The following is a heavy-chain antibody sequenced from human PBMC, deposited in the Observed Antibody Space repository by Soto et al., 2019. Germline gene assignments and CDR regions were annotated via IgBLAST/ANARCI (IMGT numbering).Heavy chain of an antibody. Sequence: ASVKVSCKTSGYTFTGYYLNWVRQAPGRGLEWVGWINPKTGDTNNAQKFQGRVTMTTVTSISTGYMELSGLKSDDTAVYYCVTGDHLVRWGQGTRVTVSS. CDR1: GYTFTGYY. CDR2: INPKTGDT. D-gene: IGHD6-6*01. CDR3: VTGDHLVR. V-gene: IGHV1-2*02. J-gene: IGHJ4*02.